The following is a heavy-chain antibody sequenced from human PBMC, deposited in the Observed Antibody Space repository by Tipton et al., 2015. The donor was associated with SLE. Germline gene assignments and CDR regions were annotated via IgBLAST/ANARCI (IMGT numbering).Heavy chain of an antibody. CDR1: GFSLKSYT. CDR2: ISSDGSTI. Sequence: GSLRLSCAASGFSLKSYTMNWVRQAPGKGLEWVSYISSDGSTIYYADSVRGRFTISRDNAENSLYLQMNSLRVEDTAVYYCARDLNTVPKWGCYDHWGQGTLVRVSS. D-gene: IGHD7-27*01. CDR3: ARDLNTVPKWGCYDH. J-gene: IGHJ4*02. V-gene: IGHV3-48*01.